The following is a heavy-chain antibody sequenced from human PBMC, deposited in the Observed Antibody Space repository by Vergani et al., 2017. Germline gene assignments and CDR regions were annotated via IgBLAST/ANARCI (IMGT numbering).Heavy chain of an antibody. CDR3: ARGPRYNWNDVGFDY. V-gene: IGHV4-61*02. J-gene: IGHJ4*02. Sequence: QVQLQESGPGLVKPSQTLSLTCTVPGGSISSGSYYWSWIRQPAGKGLEWFGRIDTSGSTNYNPSLKSTVTRSVDTSKNQFSLRLSSVTAADTAVYYCARGPRYNWNDVGFDYWGQGTLVTVSS. D-gene: IGHD1-1*01. CDR2: IDTSGST. CDR1: GGSISSGSYY.